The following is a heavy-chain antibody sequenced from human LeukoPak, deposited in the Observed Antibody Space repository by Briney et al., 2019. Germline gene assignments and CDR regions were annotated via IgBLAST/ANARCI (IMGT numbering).Heavy chain of an antibody. CDR1: GFTFSRSA. CDR2: ISYDGGNK. D-gene: IGHD6-6*01. J-gene: IGHJ4*02. V-gene: IGHV3-30*04. Sequence: GGSLRLPCAASGFTFSRSAMHWVRQAPGKGLEWVAIISYDGGNKYYTDSVKGRFTISRDNSKNTLYLQMNSLRAEDTAVYFCVSLGYSSSSVRYWGQGTLVTVSS. CDR3: VSLGYSSSSVRY.